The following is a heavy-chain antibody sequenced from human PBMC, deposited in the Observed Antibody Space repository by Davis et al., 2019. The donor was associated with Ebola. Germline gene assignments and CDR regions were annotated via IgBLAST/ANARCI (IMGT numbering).Heavy chain of an antibody. D-gene: IGHD4-23*01. V-gene: IGHV3-48*03. CDR3: ARVESSSRGKGNSLDY. CDR2: ISSSGSTI. J-gene: IGHJ4*02. Sequence: PGGSLRLSCAASGFTFSSYEMNWVRQAPGKGLEWVSYISSSGSTIYYADSVKGRFTISRDNAKNSLYLQMNSLRAEDTAVYYCARVESSSRGKGNSLDYWGQGTLVTVSS. CDR1: GFTFSSYE.